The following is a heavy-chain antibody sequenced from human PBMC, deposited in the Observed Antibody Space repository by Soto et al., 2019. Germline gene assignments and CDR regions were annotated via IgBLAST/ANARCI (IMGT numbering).Heavy chain of an antibody. Sequence: GASVKGSCKASGYTFTSYDVNWVRQATGQGLEWMGWMNPNSGNTGYAQKFQGRVTMTRNTSISTAYRELSSLRAEDTAVYFCAREAVVVPAAMEFDYWGQGTLVTVSS. V-gene: IGHV1-8*01. D-gene: IGHD2-2*01. CDR2: MNPNSGNT. CDR3: AREAVVVPAAMEFDY. CDR1: GYTFTSYD. J-gene: IGHJ4*02.